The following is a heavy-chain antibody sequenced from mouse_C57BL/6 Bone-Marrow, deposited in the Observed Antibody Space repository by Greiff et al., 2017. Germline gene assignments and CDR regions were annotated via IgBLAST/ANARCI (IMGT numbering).Heavy chain of an antibody. CDR1: GYAFSSYW. Sequence: VQLQQSGAELVKPGASVKISCKASGYAFSSYWMNWVKPRPGKGLEWIGQIYPGDGDTNYNGKFKGKATLTAAKSSSTAYMQLSSLTSEDSAVYFCARWPLLFSWYAMDYWGQGTSVTGSS. V-gene: IGHV1-80*01. D-gene: IGHD2-1*01. J-gene: IGHJ4*01. CDR2: IYPGDGDT. CDR3: ARWPLLFSWYAMDY.